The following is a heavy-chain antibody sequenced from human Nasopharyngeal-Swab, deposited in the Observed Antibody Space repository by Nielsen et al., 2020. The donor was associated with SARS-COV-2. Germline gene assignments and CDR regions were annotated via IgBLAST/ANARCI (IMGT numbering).Heavy chain of an antibody. CDR3: AKDLTGYYAPLGQ. CDR1: GFTFTSYA. D-gene: IGHD3-9*01. J-gene: IGHJ4*02. CDR2: VNGNGADT. V-gene: IGHV3-23*01. Sequence: GESLKISCAASGFTFTSYATNWVRQAPGKGLEWLSAVNGNGADTYYADSVKGRFTISKDNSKNTLYLHMNSLRAEDTAVYYCAKDLTGYYAPLGQWGQGVLVTVSS.